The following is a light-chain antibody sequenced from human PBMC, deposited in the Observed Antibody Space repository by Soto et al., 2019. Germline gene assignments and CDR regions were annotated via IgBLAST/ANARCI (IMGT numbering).Light chain of an antibody. Sequence: ENVLAQSPGTPSLSPGERATLSCRASQSVSSSYLAWYQQKPSQAPRLLIYGASSRATGIPDRFSGSGSGTDFTLTISRLEPEDFAVYYCQQYGSSPYTFGQGTKLEIK. CDR1: QSVSSSY. V-gene: IGKV3-20*01. CDR3: QQYGSSPYT. J-gene: IGKJ2*01. CDR2: GAS.